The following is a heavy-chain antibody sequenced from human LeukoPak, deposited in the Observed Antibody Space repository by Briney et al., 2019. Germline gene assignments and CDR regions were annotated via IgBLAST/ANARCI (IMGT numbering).Heavy chain of an antibody. V-gene: IGHV4-59*08. Sequence: PSETLSLTCTVSSGSISSYYWSWIRQPPGKGLEWIGYIYYSGSTNYNPSLKSRVTISVDTSKNQFSLKLSSVTAADTAVYYCARQGGSSGWGDGYYFDYWGQGTLVTVSS. CDR2: IYYSGST. CDR3: ARQGGSSGWGDGYYFDY. D-gene: IGHD6-19*01. CDR1: SGSISSYY. J-gene: IGHJ4*02.